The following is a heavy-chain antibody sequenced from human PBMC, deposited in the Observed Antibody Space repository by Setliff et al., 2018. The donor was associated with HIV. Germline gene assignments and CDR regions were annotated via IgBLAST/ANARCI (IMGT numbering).Heavy chain of an antibody. CDR3: AREGVGATPGYFDY. D-gene: IGHD1-26*01. J-gene: IGHJ4*02. CDR2: IKSKTDGGTT. V-gene: IGHV3-15*07. Sequence: GGSLRLSCAASGFTFSNAWMNWVRQAPGKGLEWVGRIKSKTDGGTTDYAAPVKGRFTISRDDSKNTLYLQMNSLKTEDTAVYYCAREGVGATPGYFDYWGQGTLVTVSS. CDR1: GFTFSNAW.